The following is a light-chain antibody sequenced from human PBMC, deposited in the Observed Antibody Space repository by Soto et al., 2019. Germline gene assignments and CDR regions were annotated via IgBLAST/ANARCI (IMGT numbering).Light chain of an antibody. J-gene: IGKJ1*01. CDR1: QTISIV. CDR2: AAS. CDR3: HQTDSIPET. Sequence: DILMTQSPSSLSASVGDRVTITCRASQTISIVLSWYQQKPGKAPELLIYAASRLQSGVRSRFSGSGSGTDFTLTISSLQPEDFATYYCHQTDSIPETFGQGTKVEIK. V-gene: IGKV1-39*01.